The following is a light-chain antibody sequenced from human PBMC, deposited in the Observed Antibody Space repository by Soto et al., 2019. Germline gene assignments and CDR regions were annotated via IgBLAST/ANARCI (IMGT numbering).Light chain of an antibody. Sequence: QSALTQPPSASGSPGQSVTISCTGTSSDVGSYNYVSWYQQHPGKAPKLMIYEVTTRPSGVPDRFSGSKSGNTASLTVSGLQAEDEADYYCSSYGGSNNLVFGGGTKLTVL. J-gene: IGLJ2*01. CDR3: SSYGGSNNLV. CDR2: EVT. V-gene: IGLV2-8*01. CDR1: SSDVGSYNY.